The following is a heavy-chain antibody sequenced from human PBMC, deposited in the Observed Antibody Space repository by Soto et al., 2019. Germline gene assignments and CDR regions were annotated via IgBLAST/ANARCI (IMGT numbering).Heavy chain of an antibody. Sequence: QVQLQESGPRLVKPSQTLSLTCTVSGDSIGSGDYYWTWIRQPPGKGLEWIGYIYYIGTTFYNPSLESRVNISVDTSKNQFSLRVTSVTAADTAVYYCARGSTYYDFVTWGQGTLITVSS. V-gene: IGHV4-30-4*01. J-gene: IGHJ5*02. CDR1: GDSIGSGDYY. D-gene: IGHD3-16*01. CDR3: ARGSTYYDFVT. CDR2: IYYIGTT.